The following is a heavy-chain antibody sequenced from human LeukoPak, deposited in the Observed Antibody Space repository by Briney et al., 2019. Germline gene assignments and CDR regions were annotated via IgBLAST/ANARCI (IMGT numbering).Heavy chain of an antibody. D-gene: IGHD3-22*01. CDR1: GFTFSSYE. Sequence: GGSLRLSCAASGFTFSSYEMNWVRQAPGKGLEWVSYISSSGSTIYYADSVKGRFTISRDNSKNTLYLQMNSLRAEDTAVYYCAKEKGDSSGYSPESFDYWGQGTLVTVSS. J-gene: IGHJ4*02. CDR3: AKEKGDSSGYSPESFDY. CDR2: ISSSGSTI. V-gene: IGHV3-48*03.